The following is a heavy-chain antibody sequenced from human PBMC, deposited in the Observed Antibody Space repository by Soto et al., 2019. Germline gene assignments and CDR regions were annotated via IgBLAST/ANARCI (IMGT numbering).Heavy chain of an antibody. CDR3: ARDSEYCSGGSCSVLFDI. D-gene: IGHD2-15*01. CDR2: ISSSGSTI. CDR1: GFTFSDYY. V-gene: IGHV3-11*01. Sequence: QVQLVESGGGLVKPGGSLRLSCAASGFTFSDYYMSWIRQAPGKGLEWVSYISSSGSTIYYADSVKGRFTISRDNAKNSQYRKMDSLRAEDTAVYYCARDSEYCSGGSCSVLFDIWGQGTMVTVSS. J-gene: IGHJ3*02.